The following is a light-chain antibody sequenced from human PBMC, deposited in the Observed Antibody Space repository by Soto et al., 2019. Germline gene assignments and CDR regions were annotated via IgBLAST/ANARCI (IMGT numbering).Light chain of an antibody. J-gene: IGLJ2*01. CDR3: SSYTSGSTPVV. CDR1: SSNIGSKT. Sequence: QPVLTQPPSASGTPGQRVTISCSGSSSNIGSKTVNWYQQLPGTAPKLMIYEVSNRPSGVSNRFSGSKSGNTASLTISGLQAEDEADYFCSSYTSGSTPVVFGGGTKLTVL. CDR2: EVS. V-gene: IGLV1-44*01.